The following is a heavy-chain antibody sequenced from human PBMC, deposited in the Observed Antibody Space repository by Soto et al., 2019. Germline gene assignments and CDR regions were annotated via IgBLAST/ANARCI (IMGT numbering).Heavy chain of an antibody. D-gene: IGHD2-2*01. J-gene: IGHJ4*02. CDR3: AREECSSTSCYELRDY. V-gene: IGHV1-18*01. CDR2: ISAYNGNT. Sequence: ASVKLSCKASGYTFTSYGISCVRQAPGQGLEWMGWISAYNGNTNYAQKLQGRVTMTTDTSASTAYMELRSLRSDDTAVYYCAREECSSTSCYELRDYWGQGTLVTVSS. CDR1: GYTFTSYG.